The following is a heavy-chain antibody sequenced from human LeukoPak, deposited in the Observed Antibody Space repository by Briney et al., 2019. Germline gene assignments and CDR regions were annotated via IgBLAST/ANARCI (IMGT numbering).Heavy chain of an antibody. V-gene: IGHV4-59*04. J-gene: IGHJ5*02. Sequence: SETLSLTCTVSGGSISSYYWSWIRQPPGKGLEWIGSMYYSGSTYYNPSLKSRVTISVDTSKNQFSLKLSSVTAADTAVYYCARHVTLTGIPLRQPNWFDPWGQGTLVTVSS. CDR2: MYYSGST. CDR3: ARHVTLTGIPLRQPNWFDP. D-gene: IGHD6-13*01. CDR1: GGSISSYY.